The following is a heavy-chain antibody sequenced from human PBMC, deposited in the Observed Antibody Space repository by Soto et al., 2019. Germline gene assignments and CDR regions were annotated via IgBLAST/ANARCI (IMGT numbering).Heavy chain of an antibody. J-gene: IGHJ4*02. V-gene: IGHV4-39*01. CDR3: ARHDGYSSTWTLDY. D-gene: IGHD6-13*01. CDR2: IYYSGST. CDR1: GGSISSSSYY. Sequence: PSETLSLTCTVSGGSISSSSYYWGWIRQPPGKGLEWIGSIYYSGSTYYNPSLKSRVTISVDTSKNHFSLKLSSVTAADTAVYFCARHDGYSSTWTLDYWGQGTLVTVSS.